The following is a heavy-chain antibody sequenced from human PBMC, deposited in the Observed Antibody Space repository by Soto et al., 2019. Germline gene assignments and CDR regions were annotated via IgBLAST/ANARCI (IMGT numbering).Heavy chain of an antibody. CDR1: GGSVNGYY. J-gene: IGHJ5*02. V-gene: IGHV4-34*01. D-gene: IGHD3-3*01. CDR2: IHHTGGT. CDR3: ATRITVFGLLIPPFDP. Sequence: SETLSLTCAVYGGSVNGYYWNWIRQPPGKGLEWIGEIHHTGGTHYNPSLKSRATMSIDTSKNQFSLRLSSVTAADTAIYYCATRITVFGLLIPPFDPWGQGTQVTVSS.